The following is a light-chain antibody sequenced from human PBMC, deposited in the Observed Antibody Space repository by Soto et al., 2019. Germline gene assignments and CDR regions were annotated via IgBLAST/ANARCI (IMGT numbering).Light chain of an antibody. CDR1: QSVSSSY. Sequence: EIVLTQSPGTLSLSPGERATLSCRASQSVSSSYLAWYQQKPGQAPRLLIYGASSRATGIPDRFSGSGSGTXXTXTISRLEPEDFAVYYCQQYGSSPGTFGQGTKVEIK. V-gene: IGKV3-20*01. J-gene: IGKJ1*01. CDR2: GAS. CDR3: QQYGSSPGT.